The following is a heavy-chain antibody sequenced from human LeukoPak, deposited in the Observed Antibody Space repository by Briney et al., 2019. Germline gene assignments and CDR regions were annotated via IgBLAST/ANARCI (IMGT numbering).Heavy chain of an antibody. CDR2: IWYDGSNK. Sequence: GGSLRLSCAASGFTFSSYGMHWVRQAPGKGLEWVAVIWYDGSNKYYADSVKGRSTISRDNSKNTLYLQMNSLRAEDTAVYYCAKEAYIEMATITPDYWGQGTLVTVSS. J-gene: IGHJ4*02. D-gene: IGHD5-24*01. CDR3: AKEAYIEMATITPDY. V-gene: IGHV3-33*06. CDR1: GFTFSSYG.